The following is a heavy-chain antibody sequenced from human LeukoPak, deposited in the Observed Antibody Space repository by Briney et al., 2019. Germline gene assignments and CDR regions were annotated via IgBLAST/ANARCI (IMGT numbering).Heavy chain of an antibody. CDR1: GASISSSGYY. D-gene: IGHD6-19*01. V-gene: IGHV4-39*01. CDR3: ARLYYAGYIAVAGTEDY. J-gene: IGHJ4*02. Sequence: PSETLSLTCIVSGASISSSGYYWGWIRQPPGKGLEWIGSIYYSGSTYYNPSLKSRVTISVDTSKNQFSLKLSSVTAADTAVYYCARLYYAGYIAVAGTEDYWGQGTLVTVSS. CDR2: IYYSGST.